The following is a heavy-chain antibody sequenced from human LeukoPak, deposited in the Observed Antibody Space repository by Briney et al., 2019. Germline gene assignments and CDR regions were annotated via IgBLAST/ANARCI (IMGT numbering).Heavy chain of an antibody. Sequence: SETLSLTCTVSGGSVTDYYWSWIRQSPGKGLEWIGYIYYTGTSCNPSLKSRVTISADTSKNQFSLKLISVTAADTAVYYCARLATLSTVAARGRTWFDAWGQGTLVTVSS. CDR3: ARLATLSTVAARGRTWFDA. J-gene: IGHJ5*02. CDR2: IYYTGT. D-gene: IGHD6-6*01. CDR1: GGSVTDYY. V-gene: IGHV4-59*02.